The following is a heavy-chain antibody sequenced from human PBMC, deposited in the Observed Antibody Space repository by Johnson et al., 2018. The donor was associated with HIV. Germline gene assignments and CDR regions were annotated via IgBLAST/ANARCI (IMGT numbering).Heavy chain of an antibody. V-gene: IGHV3-30-3*01. CDR3: SRPLGPPLWHDAFDI. CDR1: GFTFSSYA. D-gene: IGHD3-16*01. CDR2: IPYDGGNK. J-gene: IGHJ3*02. Sequence: QEKLVESGGGVVQPGRSLRLSCAASGFTFSSYAMHWVRQAPGKGLECVAVIPYDGGNKYYADSVKGRFPISRDNSKNTLYLQMNSLRAEDTAVYYCSRPLGPPLWHDAFDIWGQGTMVTVSS.